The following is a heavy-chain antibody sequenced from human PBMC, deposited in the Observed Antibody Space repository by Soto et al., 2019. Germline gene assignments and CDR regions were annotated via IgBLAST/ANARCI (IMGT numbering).Heavy chain of an antibody. J-gene: IGHJ3*02. CDR1: GYTFTSYG. CDR3: ARPPYGIVGATSAFDI. Sequence: ASVKVSCKASGYTFTSYGISWVRQAPGQGLEWMGWISAYNGNTNYAQKLQGRVTMTTDTSTSTAYMELRSLRSDDTAVYYCARPPYGIVGATSAFDIWGQGTMVTVSS. V-gene: IGHV1-18*01. CDR2: ISAYNGNT. D-gene: IGHD1-26*01.